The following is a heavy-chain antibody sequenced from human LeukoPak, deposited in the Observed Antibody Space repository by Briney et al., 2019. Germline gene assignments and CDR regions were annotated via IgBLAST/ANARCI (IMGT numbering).Heavy chain of an antibody. J-gene: IGHJ3*02. CDR1: GCTFSSYA. CDR3: ARAPYDSSGYYPPGAFDI. CDR2: IIPIFGPA. V-gene: IGHV1-69*06. Sequence: SVKVSCKASGCTFSSYAISWVRQAPGQGLEWMGGIIPIFGPANYAQKFQGRVTINADKSTSTAYMELRSLRSEDTAVYYCARAPYDSSGYYPPGAFDIWGQGTKVIVSS. D-gene: IGHD3-22*01.